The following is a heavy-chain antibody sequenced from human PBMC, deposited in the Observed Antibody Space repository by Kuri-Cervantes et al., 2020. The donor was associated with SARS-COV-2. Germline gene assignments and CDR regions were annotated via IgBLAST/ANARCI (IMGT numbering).Heavy chain of an antibody. CDR3: AIEVPATAEFDY. J-gene: IGHJ4*02. CDR2: ISGSGGST. Sequence: ETLSLTCAASGFTFSSYAMSWVRQAPGKGLEWVSAISGSGGSTYYADSVKGRFTISRDNSKNTLYLQMNSLRAEDTAVYYCAIEVPATAEFDYWGQGTLVTVSS. V-gene: IGHV3-23*01. D-gene: IGHD2-2*01. CDR1: GFTFSSYA.